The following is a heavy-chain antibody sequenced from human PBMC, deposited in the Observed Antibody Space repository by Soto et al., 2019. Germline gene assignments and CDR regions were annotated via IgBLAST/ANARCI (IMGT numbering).Heavy chain of an antibody. J-gene: IGHJ6*03. Sequence: QLQLQESGPGLVKPSETLSLTCTVSGGSISSSSSSWGLIRQPPGKGLEWLGIISYSGSTYYSPSLKDRVTISVDAAKNLFSLKLSSVTAADTAVYYCARTYVTDVVVVPASKDYMDVWGKGTTVTVSS. D-gene: IGHD2-2*01. CDR1: GGSISSSSSS. CDR3: ARTYVTDVVVVPASKDYMDV. V-gene: IGHV4-39*01. CDR2: ISYSGST.